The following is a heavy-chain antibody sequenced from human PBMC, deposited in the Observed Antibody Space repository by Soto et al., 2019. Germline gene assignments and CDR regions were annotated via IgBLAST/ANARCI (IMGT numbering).Heavy chain of an antibody. CDR1: GFTFDDYA. CDR3: AKTQRGGYTDAFDI. J-gene: IGHJ3*02. Sequence: EVQLVESGGGLVQPGRSLRLSCAASGFTFDDYAMHWVRQAPGKGLEWVSGISWNSGSIGYADSVKGRFTISRDNAKNSLYLQMNSLRADDTALYYCAKTQRGGYTDAFDIWGQGTMVTVSS. V-gene: IGHV3-9*01. D-gene: IGHD6-13*01. CDR2: ISWNSGSI.